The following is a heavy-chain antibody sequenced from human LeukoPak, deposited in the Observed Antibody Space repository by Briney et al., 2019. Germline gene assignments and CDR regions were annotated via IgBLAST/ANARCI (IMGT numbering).Heavy chain of an antibody. Sequence: SETLSLTCIASGGSISSSSYYWGWIRQPPGKGLECIGSIYYSGSTYYNPPLKSRVTISVDTSKNQFSLKLSSVTAADTAVYYCARAHHTADYWGQGTLVTVSS. V-gene: IGHV4-39*07. CDR2: IYYSGST. D-gene: IGHD5-18*01. CDR3: ARAHHTADY. J-gene: IGHJ4*02. CDR1: GGSISSSSYY.